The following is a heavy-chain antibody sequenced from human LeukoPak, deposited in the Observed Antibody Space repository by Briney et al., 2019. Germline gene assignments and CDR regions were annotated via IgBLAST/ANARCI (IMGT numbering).Heavy chain of an antibody. CDR2: MYYSGSR. V-gene: IGHV4-39*01. CDR3: ARPHDSSGSRGDAFDI. Sequence: SETLSLTCTVSGGSISRSSYYWGWIRQPPGKGLEWIGSMYYSGSRHYNPSLKSRVTISVDTSKNQFSLKLSSVTTADTAIYYCARPHDSSGSRGDAFDIWGQGTMDSVTS. J-gene: IGHJ3*02. CDR1: GGSISRSSYY. D-gene: IGHD3-22*01.